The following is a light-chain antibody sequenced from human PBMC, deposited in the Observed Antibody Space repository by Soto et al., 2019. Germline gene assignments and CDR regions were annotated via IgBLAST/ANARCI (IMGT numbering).Light chain of an antibody. CDR3: QQYNNWPWT. V-gene: IGKV3-20*01. CDR2: GAS. CDR1: QSISSSY. J-gene: IGKJ1*01. Sequence: EIVLTQSPGTLSLSPGKRATLSCRASQSISSSYLAWYQQRPGQAPRLLIYGASSRATGIPDRFSGSGSGTEFTLTISRLEPEDFAVYYCQQYNNWPWTFGQGTKVEI.